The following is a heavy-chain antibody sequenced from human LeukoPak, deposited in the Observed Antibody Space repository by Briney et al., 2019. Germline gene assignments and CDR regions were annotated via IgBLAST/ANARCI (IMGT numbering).Heavy chain of an antibody. CDR1: GFTFSSYS. J-gene: IGHJ4*02. CDR2: ITCSGSYI. Sequence: PGGSLRLSCAASGFTFSSYSMNWVRQAPGKGLEWVSSITCSGSYIYYADSVKGRFTISRDNAKNSLYLQMNSLRAEDTAVYYCARDVGLASPDYWGQGTLVTVSS. V-gene: IGHV3-21*01. CDR3: ARDVGLASPDY. D-gene: IGHD3-16*01.